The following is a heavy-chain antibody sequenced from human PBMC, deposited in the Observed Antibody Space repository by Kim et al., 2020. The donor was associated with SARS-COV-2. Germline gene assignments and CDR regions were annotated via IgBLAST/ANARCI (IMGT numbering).Heavy chain of an antibody. D-gene: IGHD6-19*01. CDR3: AKDHHYSGWPTFDD. J-gene: IGHJ4*02. Sequence: GGSLRLSCAASGFTFSRYAMSWVRQAAGKEPGWIASVNNGGNAYYAGSVNGRFTVSRDNSANTLTLHMNNLRAEDTALYYCAKDHHYSGWPTFDDWGQGTLVTVSS. CDR1: GFTFSRYA. CDR2: VNNGGNA. V-gene: IGHV3-23*01.